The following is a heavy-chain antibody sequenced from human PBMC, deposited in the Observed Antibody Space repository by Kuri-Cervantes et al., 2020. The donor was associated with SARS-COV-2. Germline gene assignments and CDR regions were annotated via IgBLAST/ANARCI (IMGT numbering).Heavy chain of an antibody. D-gene: IGHD1-26*01. CDR1: GFTFYDYG. CDR3: AKMGPGGDLHYYYGMDV. CDR2: VLNDGRSK. Sequence: GGSLRLSCVASGFTFYDYGFHWVRQAPGKGLQRVAVVLNDGRSKFYSESVRGRFTISKDNSRDTVHLQMTSLTIEDTAIYFCAKMGPGGDLHYYYGMDVWGPGTTVTVSS. J-gene: IGHJ6*02. V-gene: IGHV3-30*02.